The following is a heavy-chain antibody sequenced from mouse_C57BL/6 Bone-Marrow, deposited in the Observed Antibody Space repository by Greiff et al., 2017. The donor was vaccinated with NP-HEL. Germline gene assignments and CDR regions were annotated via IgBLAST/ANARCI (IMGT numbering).Heavy chain of an antibody. J-gene: IGHJ1*01. D-gene: IGHD1-1*01. CDR2: ISDGGSYT. Sequence: EVQRVESGGGLVKPGGSLKLSCAASGFTFSDYYMYWVRQTPEKRLEWVATISDGGSYTYYPDSVKGRFTISRDNAKNNLYLQMSSLKSEDTDMYYCARDSSYWYFEVWGAGTAVTVSS. CDR3: ARDSSYWYFEV. CDR1: GFTFSDYY. V-gene: IGHV5-4*02.